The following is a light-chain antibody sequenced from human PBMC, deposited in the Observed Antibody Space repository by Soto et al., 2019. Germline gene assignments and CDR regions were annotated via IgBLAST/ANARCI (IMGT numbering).Light chain of an antibody. CDR3: QQSVRSPWT. Sequence: LSQYPASLSVSAGESATLCWRASQSVSDKLAWYQQKPGQAPRLLMYGASIRTSGIPDRFSGSGSGTDFTLTISRLEPEDFAVYYCQQSVRSPWTFGQGTKVDI. CDR2: GAS. J-gene: IGKJ1*01. V-gene: IGKV3-20*01. CDR1: QSVSDK.